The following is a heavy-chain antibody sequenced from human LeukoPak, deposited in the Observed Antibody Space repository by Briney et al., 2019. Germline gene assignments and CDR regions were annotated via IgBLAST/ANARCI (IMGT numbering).Heavy chain of an antibody. J-gene: IGHJ4*02. CDR2: INHSGST. Sequence: SETLPLTCAVYGGSFSGYYWSWIRQPPGKGLEWIGEINHSGSTNYNPSLKSRVTISVDTSKNQFSLKLSSVTAADTAVYYCAGYSYGPPINDYWGQGTLVTVSS. CDR3: AGYSYGPPINDY. CDR1: GGSFSGYY. D-gene: IGHD5-18*01. V-gene: IGHV4-34*01.